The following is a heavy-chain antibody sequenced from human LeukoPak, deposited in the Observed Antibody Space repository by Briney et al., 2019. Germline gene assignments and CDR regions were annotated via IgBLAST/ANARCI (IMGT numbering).Heavy chain of an antibody. CDR2: ISSDGSYK. Sequence: AGGSLRLSCAASGFTFSSYGMHWVRQAPGKRLEGVAVISSDGSYKYYADSVKGRFTISRDNSKNTLYLQMNRLIPEDTAVYYCARQYISGQWYFDYWGQGTLVTVSS. CDR3: ARQYISGQWYFDY. J-gene: IGHJ4*02. D-gene: IGHD5-18*01. V-gene: IGHV3-30*19. CDR1: GFTFSSYG.